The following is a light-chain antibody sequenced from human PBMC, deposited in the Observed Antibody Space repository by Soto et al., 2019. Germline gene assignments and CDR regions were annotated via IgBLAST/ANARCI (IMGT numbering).Light chain of an antibody. CDR2: AAS. V-gene: IGKV3-20*01. J-gene: IGKJ5*01. CDR1: QSVSSSH. Sequence: EIVLTQSPATLSLSPGERATLSCRASQSVSSSHLAWYQHKPGQAPRLLIYAASSRATGIPDRFSGSGSGTDFTLTISRLEPEDFAVFYCQHYDSLPITFGQGTRLEIK. CDR3: QHYDSLPIT.